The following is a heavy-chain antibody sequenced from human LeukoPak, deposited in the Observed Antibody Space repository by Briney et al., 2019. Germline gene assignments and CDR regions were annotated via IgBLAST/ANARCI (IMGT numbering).Heavy chain of an antibody. Sequence: GGSLRLSCVASGFTFSNYWMSWVRQAPGKGPQWVANMKEDGSQKHYVDSVKGRFTISRDNAKNSLFLQMNSLGIEDTAVYYCARGFSIDYWGQGSLVTVSS. V-gene: IGHV3-7*03. J-gene: IGHJ4*02. CDR1: GFTFSNYW. CDR2: MKEDGSQK. D-gene: IGHD3-3*01. CDR3: ARGFSIDY.